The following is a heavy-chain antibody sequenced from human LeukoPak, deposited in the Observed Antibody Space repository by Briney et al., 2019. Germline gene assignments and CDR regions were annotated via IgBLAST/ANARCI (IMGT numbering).Heavy chain of an antibody. D-gene: IGHD3-10*01. Sequence: GGSLRLSCAASGFTFTKYAMSWVRQAAGKGLEWVSAIGGSGTKTFYAESVKGRFTISRDNSNNILFLQMDSLRAEDTAMYYCARVRITMVRGVIYSDYYYYMDVWGKGTTVTVSS. CDR3: ARVRITMVRGVIYSDYYYYMDV. V-gene: IGHV3-23*01. CDR2: IGGSGTKT. J-gene: IGHJ6*03. CDR1: GFTFTKYA.